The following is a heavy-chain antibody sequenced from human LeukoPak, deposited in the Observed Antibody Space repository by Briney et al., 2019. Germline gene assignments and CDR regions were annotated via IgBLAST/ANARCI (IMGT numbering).Heavy chain of an antibody. CDR3: ARSSSGYWGSNWFDP. CDR2: ISSSSSYI. Sequence: GGSLRLSCAASGFTFSSYSMNWVRQAPGKGLEWVSSISSSSSYIYYADSVKGRFTISRDNAKNSLYLQMNSLRAEDTAVYYCARSSSGYWGSNWFDPWGQGTLVTVSS. V-gene: IGHV3-21*01. J-gene: IGHJ5*02. D-gene: IGHD3-22*01. CDR1: GFTFSSYS.